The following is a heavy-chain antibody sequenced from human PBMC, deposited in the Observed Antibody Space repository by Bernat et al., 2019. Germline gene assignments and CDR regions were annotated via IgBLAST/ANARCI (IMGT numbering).Heavy chain of an antibody. CDR1: GFTFSSYY. V-gene: IGHV3-74*01. Sequence: EVQLVESGGGLVQPGGSLRLSCAASGFTFSSYYMHWVRQAPGKGLVWVSRVNIDGSNTGYADSVKGRFTISRDNAKNTLYLQMNTLRAEDTAVYYCSRYYGSGTYAVDYWGQGTLVTVSS. CDR3: SRYYGSGTYAVDY. CDR2: VNIDGSNT. D-gene: IGHD3-10*01. J-gene: IGHJ4*02.